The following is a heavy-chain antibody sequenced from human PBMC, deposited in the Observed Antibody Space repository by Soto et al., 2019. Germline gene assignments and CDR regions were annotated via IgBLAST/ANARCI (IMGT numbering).Heavy chain of an antibody. J-gene: IGHJ4*02. CDR1: GGSFSGYY. CDR2: IKHSGST. Sequence: QVQLQQWGAGLLKPSETLSLTCAVYGGSFSGYYWTWIRQPPGTGLEWIGEIKHSGSTNYNPSLKSRVTMSVDTSKNQFSLKLTSVTAADTAVYYCARDKITGVFDYWCQGTLVTVSS. V-gene: IGHV4-34*01. D-gene: IGHD2-8*02. CDR3: ARDKITGVFDY.